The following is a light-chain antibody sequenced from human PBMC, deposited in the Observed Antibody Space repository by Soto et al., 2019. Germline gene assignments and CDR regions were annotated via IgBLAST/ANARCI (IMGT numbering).Light chain of an antibody. CDR3: SSYAGSNNYV. CDR2: SNN. CDR1: SPNIGGNA. Sequence: QSVLTQPPSASGTPGQRVTISCSGSSPNIGGNAVNWYQQLPGTAPKVLIYSNNQRPSGVPDRFSGSKSGNTASLTVSGLQAEDEADYYCSSYAGSNNYVFGTGTKVTVL. V-gene: IGLV1-44*01. J-gene: IGLJ1*01.